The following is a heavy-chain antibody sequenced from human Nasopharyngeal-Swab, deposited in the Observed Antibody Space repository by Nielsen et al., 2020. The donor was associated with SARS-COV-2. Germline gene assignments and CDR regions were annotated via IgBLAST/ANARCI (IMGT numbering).Heavy chain of an antibody. CDR3: VRPEGVATSFKYYFQYGMDV. CDR1: GYSFTSYW. D-gene: IGHD5-12*01. Sequence: GGSLRPSCKGSGYSFTSYWIAWVRQMPGQGLEWMGIIYPRDSDTRYSPSFQGQVTISADKSISTAYLQWSSLKASDTAMYYCVRPEGVATSFKYYFQYGMDVWGQGTMVTVPS. V-gene: IGHV5-51*01. CDR2: IYPRDSDT. J-gene: IGHJ6*02.